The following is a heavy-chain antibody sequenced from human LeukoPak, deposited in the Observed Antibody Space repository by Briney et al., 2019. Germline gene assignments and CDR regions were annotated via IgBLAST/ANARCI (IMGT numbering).Heavy chain of an antibody. CDR2: IYYSGST. CDR3: ARGWYSSGWYTDAFDI. CDR1: GGSISSYY. J-gene: IGHJ3*02. V-gene: IGHV4-59*01. Sequence: PSETLSLTCTVSGGSISSYYWSWIRQPPGKGLEWIGYIYYSGSTNYNPSLKSRVTISVDTSKNQFSLELSSVTAADTAVYYCARGWYSSGWYTDAFDIWGQGTMVTVSS. D-gene: IGHD6-19*01.